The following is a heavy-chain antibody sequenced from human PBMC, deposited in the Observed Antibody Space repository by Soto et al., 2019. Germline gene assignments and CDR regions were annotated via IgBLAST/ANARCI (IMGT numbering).Heavy chain of an antibody. CDR3: ARPGIAAAGGANYYYYGMDV. CDR1: GGSISSYY. J-gene: IGHJ6*02. CDR2: IWYSGST. V-gene: IGHV4-59*08. D-gene: IGHD6-13*01. Sequence: PSETLSLTCTVSGGSISSYYWSWIRQPPGKGLEWIGYIWYSGSTNYNPSLKSRVTISVDTSKNQFSLKLSSVTAADTAVYYCARPGIAAAGGANYYYYGMDVRGQGTTVTVPS.